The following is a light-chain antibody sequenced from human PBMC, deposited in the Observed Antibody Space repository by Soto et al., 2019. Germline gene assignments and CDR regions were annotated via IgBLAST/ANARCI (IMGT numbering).Light chain of an antibody. J-gene: IGKJ5*01. CDR1: QSVSRN. Sequence: EIVLTQSPSTLSLSPGDIATLSCTASQSVSRNLAWYQQKPGQAPRLLIYGASTRATGIPARFSGSGSGTEFTLTITRLEPEDSEVYFCQQYTGPPTTFGQGTRLEIK. CDR2: GAS. CDR3: QQYTGPPTT. V-gene: IGKV3-20*01.